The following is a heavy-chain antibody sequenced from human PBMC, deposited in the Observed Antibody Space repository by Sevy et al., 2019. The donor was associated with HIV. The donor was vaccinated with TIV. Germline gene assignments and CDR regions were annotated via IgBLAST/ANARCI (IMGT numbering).Heavy chain of an antibody. CDR3: ARDLKWELPYYDWFDP. CDR1: GYTFTSYG. CDR2: ISAYNGNT. J-gene: IGHJ5*02. V-gene: IGHV1-18*01. Sequence: ASVKVSCKASGYTFTSYGISWVRQAPGQGLEWMGWISAYNGNTNYAQKLQGRVTMTTDKSTSTAYMELRSLRSDDTAVYYWARDLKWELPYYDWFDPWGQGTLVTVSS. D-gene: IGHD1-26*01.